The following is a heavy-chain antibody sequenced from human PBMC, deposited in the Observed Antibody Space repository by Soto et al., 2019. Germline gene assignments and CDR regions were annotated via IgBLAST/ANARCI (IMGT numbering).Heavy chain of an antibody. CDR2: IKQDGSQK. CDR3: ARIGYSSSCFDY. J-gene: IGHJ4*02. CDR1: GFTFSSYW. D-gene: IGHD6-6*01. V-gene: IGHV3-7*01. Sequence: PGGSLRLSCAASGFTFSSYWMSWVRQAPEKGLEWVANIKQDGSQKYYVDSVKGRFTISRDNAKNSVFLQMNSLRAEDTAVYYCARIGYSSSCFDYWGQGIPVTVSS.